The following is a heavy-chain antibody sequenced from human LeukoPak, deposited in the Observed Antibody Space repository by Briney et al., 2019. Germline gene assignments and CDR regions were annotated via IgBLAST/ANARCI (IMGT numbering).Heavy chain of an antibody. CDR2: INWNGGST. V-gene: IGHV3-20*04. D-gene: IGHD1-26*01. Sequence: PGGSLRLSCAASGFTFDDYGMSWVRQAPGKGLEWVSGINWNGGSTGYADSVKGRSTISRDNAKNSLYLQMNSLRAEDTALYYCARGYSGSYNTYSDYWGQGTLVTVSS. CDR1: GFTFDDYG. CDR3: ARGYSGSYNTYSDY. J-gene: IGHJ4*02.